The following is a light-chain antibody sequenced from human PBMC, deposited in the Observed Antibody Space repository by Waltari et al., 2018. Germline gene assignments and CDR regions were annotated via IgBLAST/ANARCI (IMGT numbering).Light chain of an antibody. CDR2: SAS. V-gene: IGKV1-9*01. J-gene: IGKJ4*01. CDR1: QGISNY. Sequence: DIQLTQSPSFLSASVRDRVTITCRASQGISNYFACYQQKPGKAPKLLIYSASTLQSWVPSRFSGSVSGTEFSLTISSLQPEDFATYYCQQLNSYPLTFGGGTKVEIK. CDR3: QQLNSYPLT.